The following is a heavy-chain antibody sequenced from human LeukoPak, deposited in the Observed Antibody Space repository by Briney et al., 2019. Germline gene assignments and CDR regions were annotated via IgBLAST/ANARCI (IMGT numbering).Heavy chain of an antibody. CDR1: GVTFSSSS. Sequence: GGSLRLSCAASGVTFSSSSMNWVRQAPGKGLEWVSTIGGGGGSTHYADSVKGRFTISRANSQNTVYLHMNSLRAEATAVYYCAQDLEYWGQGTLVTVSS. CDR2: IGGGGGST. J-gene: IGHJ4*02. V-gene: IGHV3-23*01. CDR3: AQDLEY.